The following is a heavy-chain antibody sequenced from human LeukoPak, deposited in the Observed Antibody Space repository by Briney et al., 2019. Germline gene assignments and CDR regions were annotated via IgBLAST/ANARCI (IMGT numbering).Heavy chain of an antibody. Sequence: PSETLSLTCTVSGGSISRYYWSWIRQPPGMGLEWIGYIYSSGSTNYNPSLKSRLTISIDTSKNQFSLKLTSVTPEDTAEYCCAGTTDYSSFPAYWGQGTLVTVSS. D-gene: IGHD4-11*01. CDR3: AGTTDYSSFPAY. CDR1: GGSISRYY. J-gene: IGHJ4*02. V-gene: IGHV4-59*12. CDR2: IYSSGST.